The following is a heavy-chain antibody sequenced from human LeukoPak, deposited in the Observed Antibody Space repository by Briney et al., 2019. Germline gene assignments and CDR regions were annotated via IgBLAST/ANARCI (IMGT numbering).Heavy chain of an antibody. D-gene: IGHD1-26*01. V-gene: IGHV4-34*01. CDR3: ASSVGSTYY. J-gene: IGHJ4*02. Sequence: PSETLSLTCAVYGESLSKYYWTWLRQSPGKGLEWIGEVNHRGRTNLNPSLKSRVTLSVDTSKHQFSLRLTSDTAADAAVYYCASSVGSTYYWGQGTLVT. CDR2: VNHRGRT. CDR1: GESLSKYY.